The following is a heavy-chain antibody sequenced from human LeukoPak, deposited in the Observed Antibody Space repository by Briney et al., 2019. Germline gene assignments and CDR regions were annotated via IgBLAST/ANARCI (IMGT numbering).Heavy chain of an antibody. CDR2: MNPNSGNT. CDR1: GYTFTSYD. D-gene: IGHD6-13*01. Sequence: ASVKVSCKASGYTFTSYDINWVRQATGQGLEWMGWMNPNSGNTGYAQKFQGRVTITRNTSISTAYMELSSLRSEDTAVYYCAGGSSWYGYAFDIWGQGTMVTVSS. V-gene: IGHV1-8*03. CDR3: AGGSSWYGYAFDI. J-gene: IGHJ3*02.